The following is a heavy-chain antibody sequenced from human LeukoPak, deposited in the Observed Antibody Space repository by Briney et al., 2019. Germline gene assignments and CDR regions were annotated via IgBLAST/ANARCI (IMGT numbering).Heavy chain of an antibody. J-gene: IGHJ5*02. D-gene: IGHD6-13*01. CDR2: IYHSGTP. CDR3: ARDNIPVAGTGLSWFDP. Sequence: PSETLSLTCTVSGGALSSGGYYWTWIWQPPGKGLEWIGNIYHSGTPYYNPSLKSRVTLSVDRSKNQFSLKMTSVTAADTAVYYCARDNIPVAGTGLSWFDPWGQGTLVTVSS. V-gene: IGHV4-30-2*01. CDR1: GGALSSGGYY.